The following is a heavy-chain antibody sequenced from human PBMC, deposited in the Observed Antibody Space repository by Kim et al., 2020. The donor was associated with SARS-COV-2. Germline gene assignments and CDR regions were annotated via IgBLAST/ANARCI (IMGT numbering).Heavy chain of an antibody. Sequence: GGSLRLSCAASGFTFSSYAMSWVRQAPGKGLEWVSAISGSGGSTYYADSVKGRFTISRDNSKNTLYLQMNSLRAEDTAVYYCAKDTESWQQLRDDAFDIWGQGTMVTVSS. CDR3: AKDTESWQQLRDDAFDI. V-gene: IGHV3-23*01. CDR2: ISGSGGST. J-gene: IGHJ3*02. CDR1: GFTFSSYA. D-gene: IGHD6-13*01.